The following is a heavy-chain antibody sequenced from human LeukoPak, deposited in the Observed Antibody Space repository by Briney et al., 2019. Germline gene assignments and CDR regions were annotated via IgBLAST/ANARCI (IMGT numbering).Heavy chain of an antibody. J-gene: IGHJ3*02. CDR1: GGTFSSYT. CDR3: ARSDYDFWSGGAFDI. Sequence: SVKVSCKVSGGTFSSYTISWVRQAPGQGLEWMGRIIPILGIANYAQKFQGRVTITADKSTSTAYMELSSLRSEDTAVYYCARSDYDFWSGGAFDIWGQGTMVTVSS. D-gene: IGHD3-3*01. V-gene: IGHV1-69*02. CDR2: IIPILGIA.